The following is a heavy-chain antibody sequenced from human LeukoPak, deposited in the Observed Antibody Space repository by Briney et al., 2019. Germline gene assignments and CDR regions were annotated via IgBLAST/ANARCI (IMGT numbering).Heavy chain of an antibody. V-gene: IGHV4-59*01. D-gene: IGHD3-22*01. Sequence: SETLSLTCTVSGGSISSYYWSWIRQPPGKGLEWIGYIYYSGSTNYNPSLKSRVTITVDTSKNQFSLKLSSVTAADTAVYYCARTNPRSVVTIDYWGQGTPVTVSS. CDR1: GGSISSYY. CDR3: ARTNPRSVVTIDY. CDR2: IYYSGST. J-gene: IGHJ4*02.